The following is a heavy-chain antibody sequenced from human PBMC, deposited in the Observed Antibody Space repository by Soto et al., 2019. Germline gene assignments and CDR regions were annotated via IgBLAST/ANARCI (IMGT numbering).Heavy chain of an antibody. D-gene: IGHD5-18*01. CDR1: GFTFSSYG. CDR2: ISYDGSNK. Sequence: GGSLRLSCAASGFTFSSYGMHWVRQAPGKGLEWVAVISYDGSNKYYADSVKGRFTISRDNSKNTLYLQMNSLRAEDTAVYYCAKEGVDTAMVIDYWGQGTLVTVSS. J-gene: IGHJ4*02. CDR3: AKEGVDTAMVIDY. V-gene: IGHV3-30*18.